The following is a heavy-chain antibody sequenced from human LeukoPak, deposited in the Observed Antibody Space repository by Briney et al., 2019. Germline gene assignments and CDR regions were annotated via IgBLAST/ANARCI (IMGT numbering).Heavy chain of an antibody. D-gene: IGHD3-16*01. V-gene: IGHV4-59*01. Sequence: SETLSLTCAVFGGSFSGYYWNWIRQPPGKGLEWIGYIYFSGSTNYNPSLKSRVTISVDTSKTQLSLKLSSVTAADTAVYYCARGGGYFNYWGQGTLVTVSS. CDR3: ARGGGYFNY. J-gene: IGHJ4*02. CDR1: GGSFSGYY. CDR2: IYFSGST.